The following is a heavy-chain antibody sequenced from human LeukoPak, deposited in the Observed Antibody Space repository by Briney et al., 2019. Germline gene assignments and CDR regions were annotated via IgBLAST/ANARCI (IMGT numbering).Heavy chain of an antibody. V-gene: IGHV1-18*01. CDR1: GYTFTSYG. Sequence: ASVKVSCKASGYTFTSYGISWVRQAPGQGLEWMGWVSAYNGNTNYAQKLQGRVTMTTDTSTSTAYMELRSLRSDDTAVYYCARDRTTVTAYDYWGQGTLVTVSS. CDR2: VSAYNGNT. J-gene: IGHJ4*02. CDR3: ARDRTTVTAYDY. D-gene: IGHD4-11*01.